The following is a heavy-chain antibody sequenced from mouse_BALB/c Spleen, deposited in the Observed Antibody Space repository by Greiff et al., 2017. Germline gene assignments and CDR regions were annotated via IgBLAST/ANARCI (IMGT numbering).Heavy chain of an antibody. J-gene: IGHJ4*01. V-gene: IGHV5-12-2*01. CDR1: GFTFSSYT. D-gene: IGHD1-2*01. Sequence: DVKLVESGGGLVQPGGSLKLSCAASGFTFSSYTMSWVRQTPEKRLEWVAYISNGGGSTYYPDTVKGRFTISRDNAKNTLYLQMSSLNSEETTMYYSAKHPSLLRPHYYSIDYWGQGTSVTVSS. CDR2: ISNGGGST. CDR3: AKHPSLLRPHYYSIDY.